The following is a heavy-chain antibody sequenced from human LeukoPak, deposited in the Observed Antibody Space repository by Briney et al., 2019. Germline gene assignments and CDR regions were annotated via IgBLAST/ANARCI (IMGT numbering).Heavy chain of an antibody. CDR3: ARELLGTYYDRSLDY. CDR1: GYTFTDYY. V-gene: IGHV1-2*02. J-gene: IGHJ4*02. CDR2: INPNSGDT. Sequence: ASVKVSCKASGYTFTDYYINWVRQAPGQGLEWIGWINPNSGDTNYAQKFQDRVTMTRDTSISTAYMELSSLTSDDTAVYYCARELLGTYYDRSLDYWGQGTLVTVSS. D-gene: IGHD1-26*01.